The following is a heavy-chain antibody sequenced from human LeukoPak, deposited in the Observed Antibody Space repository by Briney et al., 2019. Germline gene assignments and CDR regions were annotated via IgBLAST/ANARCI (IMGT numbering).Heavy chain of an antibody. CDR3: PTDIANMPGRDSYGYNY. D-gene: IGHD5-18*01. CDR2: VTSDGSGT. J-gene: IGHJ4*02. CDR1: GFTLSSYW. V-gene: IGHV3-74*01. Sequence: PGGSLRLSCAASGFTLSSYWMHWVRLAPGKGLVWVSRVTSDGSGTAYADSVKGRFTISRDNAKNTLYLQMNSLRAEDSAVYYWPTDIANMPGRDSYGYNYWGQGNLVTVSS.